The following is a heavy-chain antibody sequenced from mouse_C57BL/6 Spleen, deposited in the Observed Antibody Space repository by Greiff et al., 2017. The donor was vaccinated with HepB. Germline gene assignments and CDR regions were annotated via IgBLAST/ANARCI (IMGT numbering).Heavy chain of an antibody. V-gene: IGHV1-19*01. D-gene: IGHD1-1*01. CDR1: GYTFTDYY. Sequence: EVQLQQSGPVLVKPGASVKMSCKASGYTFTDYYMNWVKQSHGKSLEWIGVINPYNGGTSYNQKFKGKATLTVDKSSSTAYMELNRLTSEDSAVYYCARNYGSSGGDAMDYWGQGTSVTVSS. CDR3: ARNYGSSGGDAMDY. J-gene: IGHJ4*01. CDR2: INPYNGGT.